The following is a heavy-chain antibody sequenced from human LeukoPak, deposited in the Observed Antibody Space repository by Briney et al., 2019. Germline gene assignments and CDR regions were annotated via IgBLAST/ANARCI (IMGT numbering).Heavy chain of an antibody. CDR2: INAGNGNT. CDR3: ANLVLSGPREGFDY. V-gene: IGHV1-3*01. D-gene: IGHD3-3*01. J-gene: IGHJ4*02. CDR1: GYTFTNYA. Sequence: AASVKVSCKASGYTFTNYAIHWVRQAPGQRLEWMAWINAGNGNTKYSQKFQGRVTITTDTSASTAYMELSSLKSEDTAVYYCANLVLSGPREGFDYWGQGTLVTVSS.